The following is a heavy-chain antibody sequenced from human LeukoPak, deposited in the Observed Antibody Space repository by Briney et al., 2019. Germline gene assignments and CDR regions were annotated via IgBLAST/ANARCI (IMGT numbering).Heavy chain of an antibody. D-gene: IGHD1-26*01. V-gene: IGHV3-66*01. CDR1: GFTFSSYS. J-gene: IGHJ4*02. Sequence: GGSLRLSCAASGFTFSSYSMYWVRQAPGKGLEWVSVIYSGGSTYYADSVKGRFTISRDNSKNTLYLQMNSLRAEDTAVYYCARGEWELLHYFDYWGQGTLVTVSS. CDR3: ARGEWELLHYFDY. CDR2: IYSGGST.